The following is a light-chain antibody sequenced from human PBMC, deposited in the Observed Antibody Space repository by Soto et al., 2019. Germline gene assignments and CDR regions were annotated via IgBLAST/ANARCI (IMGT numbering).Light chain of an antibody. V-gene: IGKV1-5*01. CDR2: DAS. CDR3: KHANSYPWT. CDR1: QSISRW. Sequence: DIQMTQSPSTPSSSLGDRVTITCRASQSISRWLAWYQQKPGKAPKLLIYDASTWESGFPSRFSGRGSGTDFTLTFGSRQTENLATYYCKHANSYPWTFGQGTRWIS. J-gene: IGKJ1*01.